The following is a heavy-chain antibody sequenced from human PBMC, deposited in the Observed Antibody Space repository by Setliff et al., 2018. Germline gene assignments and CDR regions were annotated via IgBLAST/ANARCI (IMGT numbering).Heavy chain of an antibody. Sequence: SVKVSCKASGGTFSSYGISWVRQAPGQGLEWMGGTIPVFGTTDYAQKFQGRVTIMTDESTSTAYMELSSLRTEDTAVYYCAREGVDIRSSTDYRYYMDVWGKGTTVTVSS. V-gene: IGHV1-69*05. CDR1: GGTFSSYG. CDR2: TIPVFGTT. J-gene: IGHJ6*03. CDR3: AREGVDIRSSTDYRYYMDV. D-gene: IGHD5-12*01.